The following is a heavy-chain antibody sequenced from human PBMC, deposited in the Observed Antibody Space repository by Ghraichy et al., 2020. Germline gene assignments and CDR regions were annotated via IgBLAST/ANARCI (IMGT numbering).Heavy chain of an antibody. CDR1: GFTFDDYA. J-gene: IGHJ4*02. Sequence: GGSLRLSCAASGFTFDDYAMHWVRQAPGKGLEWVSGISWNSGSIGYADSVKGRFTISRDNAKNSLYLQMNSLRAEDTALYYCAKVGEVGATETHWGQGTLVTVSS. V-gene: IGHV3-9*01. CDR3: AKVGEVGATETH. CDR2: ISWNSGSI. D-gene: IGHD1-26*01.